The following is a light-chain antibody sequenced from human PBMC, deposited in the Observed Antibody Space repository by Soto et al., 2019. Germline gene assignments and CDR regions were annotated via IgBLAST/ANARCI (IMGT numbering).Light chain of an antibody. J-gene: IGKJ1*01. CDR2: LGS. CDR1: QSLLHSDGYNY. V-gene: IGKV2-28*01. CDR3: MQPLQGRT. Sequence: IVMSQSPLSLPVTPGEPASISCRSSQSLLHSDGYNYLDWYLQKPGQSPQLLIYLGSNRASGVPDRFSGSVSGTDFTLKISRGEAEDVGVYYCMQPLQGRTFGQGTKVEIK.